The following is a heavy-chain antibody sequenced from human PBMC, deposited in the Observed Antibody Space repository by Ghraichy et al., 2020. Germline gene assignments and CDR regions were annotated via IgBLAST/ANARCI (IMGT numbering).Heavy chain of an antibody. V-gene: IGHV3-23*01. CDR1: GFTFSSYA. CDR2: ISGSGGST. CDR3: AKVKGTYSSSWYAYPSDY. J-gene: IGHJ4*02. D-gene: IGHD6-13*01. Sequence: GGSLRLSCAASGFTFSSYAMSWVRQAPGKGLEWVSAISGSGGSTYYADSVKGRFTISRDNSKNTLYLQMNSLRAEDTAVYYCAKVKGTYSSSWYAYPSDYWGQGTLVTVSS.